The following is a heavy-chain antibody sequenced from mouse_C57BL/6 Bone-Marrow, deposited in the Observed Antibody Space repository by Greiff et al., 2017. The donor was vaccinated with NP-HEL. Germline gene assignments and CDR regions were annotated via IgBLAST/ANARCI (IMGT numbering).Heavy chain of an antibody. J-gene: IGHJ2*01. D-gene: IGHD1-1*01. CDR1: GYTFTTYP. V-gene: IGHV1-47*01. CDR3: ARFDYYGSSSDY. CDR2: FHPYNDDT. Sequence: VKLMESGAELVKPGASVKMSCKASGYTFTTYPIEWVKQNHGKSLEWIGNFHPYNDDTEYNEKFKNKATLTVEKSSSTAYMQLSSLTSEDSAVYYCARFDYYGSSSDYWGQGTTLTVSS.